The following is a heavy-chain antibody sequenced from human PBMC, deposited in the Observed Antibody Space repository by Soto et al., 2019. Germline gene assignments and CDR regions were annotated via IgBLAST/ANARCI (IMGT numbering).Heavy chain of an antibody. CDR2: IYWADDK. J-gene: IGHJ6*02. CDR1: GFSLSTSGVG. CDR3: AYLPCSGGSCYWFSYSGMDV. D-gene: IGHD2-15*01. Sequence: QITLKESGPTLVKPTQTLTLTCTFSGFSLSTSGVGVAWIRQPPGKALEWLALIYWADDKRYRTSLETRLTITKDTSKNQVVLTMTNVDSVDTATYYCAYLPCSGGSCYWFSYSGMDVWGQWTTVIVSS. V-gene: IGHV2-5*02.